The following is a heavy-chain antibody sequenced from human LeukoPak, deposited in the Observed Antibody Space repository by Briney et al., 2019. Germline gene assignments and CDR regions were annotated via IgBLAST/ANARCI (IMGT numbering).Heavy chain of an antibody. CDR1: GYTFTSYG. V-gene: IGHV1-18*01. J-gene: IGHJ4*02. D-gene: IGHD3-10*01. CDR3: AREEAGSGSYPYFDY. Sequence: ASVKVSCKASGYTFTSYGISWVRQAPGQGLEWMGWISAYNGNTNYAQKLQGRVTMTTDTSTSTAYMELRSLRSDDTAVYYCAREEAGSGSYPYFDYWGQGTLVTVSS. CDR2: ISAYNGNT.